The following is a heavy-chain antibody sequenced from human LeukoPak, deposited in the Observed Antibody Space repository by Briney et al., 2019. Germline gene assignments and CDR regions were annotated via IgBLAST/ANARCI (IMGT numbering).Heavy chain of an antibody. CDR2: ISPYNGNT. CDR3: ARDGVYYDFDY. CDR1: GYTFTSYG. V-gene: IGHV1-18*01. Sequence: ASVKVSCKASGYTFTSYGLIWVRQAPGQGLEWMGWISPYNGNTNYAQNFQGRVTMTTDTSTSTAYMELRSLRSDDTAVYYCARDGVYYDFDYWGQGTLATVSS. D-gene: IGHD3-3*01. J-gene: IGHJ4*02.